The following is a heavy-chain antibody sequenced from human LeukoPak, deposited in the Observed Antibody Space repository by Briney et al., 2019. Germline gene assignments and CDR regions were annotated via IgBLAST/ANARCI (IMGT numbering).Heavy chain of an antibody. D-gene: IGHD3-22*01. Sequence: SETLSLTCAVYGGSFSGYYWSWIRQPPGKRLEWIGEINHSGSTNYNPSLKSRVTISVDTSKNQFSLKLSSVTAADTAVYYCARLEYYYDSSGYQPGWFDPWGQGTLVTVSS. V-gene: IGHV4-34*01. J-gene: IGHJ5*02. CDR3: ARLEYYYDSSGYQPGWFDP. CDR1: GGSFSGYY. CDR2: INHSGST.